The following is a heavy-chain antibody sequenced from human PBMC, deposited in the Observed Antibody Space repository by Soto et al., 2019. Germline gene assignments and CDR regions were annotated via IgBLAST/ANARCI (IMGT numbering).Heavy chain of an antibody. Sequence: SETLSLTCTVSGGSISSYYWSWIRQPPGKGLEWIGYIYYSGSTNYNPSLKSRVTISVDTSKNQFSLKLSSVTAADTAVYYCARQYAMVRGFDWFDPWGQGTLVTVSS. J-gene: IGHJ5*02. CDR1: GGSISSYY. CDR3: ARQYAMVRGFDWFDP. CDR2: IYYSGST. V-gene: IGHV4-59*01. D-gene: IGHD3-10*01.